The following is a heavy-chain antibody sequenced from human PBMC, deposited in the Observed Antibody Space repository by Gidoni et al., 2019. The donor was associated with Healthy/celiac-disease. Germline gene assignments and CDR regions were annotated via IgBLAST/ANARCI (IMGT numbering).Heavy chain of an antibody. CDR3: ARFAEGMDSTYDYGDYDPYYFDY. J-gene: IGHJ4*02. Sequence: QVQLVESGGGLVKPGGSLRLSCAASGFTFSYYYMSWIRQAPGKGLEWVSYINSSGSTIYYADSVKGRFTISRDNAKNSLYLQMNSLRAEDTAVYYCARFAEGMDSTYDYGDYDPYYFDYWGQGTLVTVSS. CDR1: GFTFSYYY. CDR2: INSSGSTI. V-gene: IGHV3-11*01. D-gene: IGHD4-17*01.